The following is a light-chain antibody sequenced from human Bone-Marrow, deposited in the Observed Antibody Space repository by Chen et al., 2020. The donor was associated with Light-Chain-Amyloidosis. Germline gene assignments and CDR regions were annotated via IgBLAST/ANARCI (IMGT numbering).Light chain of an antibody. CDR1: NIGSTS. CDR3: QVWDRSSDRPV. CDR2: DDS. J-gene: IGLJ3*02. V-gene: IGLV3-21*02. Sequence: SHVLTQPSSVSVAPGHTATLACGGNNIGSTSVHWYQQTPGQAPLLVVYDDSDRPSGIPERLSGSNSGNTATLTISRVEAGDEADYYCQVWDRSSDRPVFGGGTKLTVL.